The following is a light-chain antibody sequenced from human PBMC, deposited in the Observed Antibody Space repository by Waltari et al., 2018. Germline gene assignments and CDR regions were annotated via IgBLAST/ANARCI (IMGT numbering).Light chain of an antibody. CDR2: GVS. Sequence: QSALTQPASVSGSPGQSISISCTGTSSDVGNYTYVHWYQPHPGKAPKLMIYGVSKRPSGVSNRFSGSKSGNTASLTISGLQAEDEADYYCSSFTNSSAYIYVFGTGTKVTVL. V-gene: IGLV2-14*03. J-gene: IGLJ1*01. CDR3: SSFTNSSAYIYV. CDR1: SSDVGNYTY.